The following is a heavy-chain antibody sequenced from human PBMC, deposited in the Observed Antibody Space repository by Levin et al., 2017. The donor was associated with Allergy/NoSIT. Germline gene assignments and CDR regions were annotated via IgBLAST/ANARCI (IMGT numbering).Heavy chain of an antibody. Sequence: ASVKVSCKASGYTFTGYYMHWVRQAPGQGLEWMAWISPDSGDTKYAQKFQGRVTVTRDTSIGTAYMELSRLTSDDTAVYYCARGSPHGEVNANDYWGQGTLVTVSS. CDR3: ARGSPHGEVNANDY. J-gene: IGHJ4*02. D-gene: IGHD3-10*01. CDR2: ISPDSGDT. CDR1: GYTFTGYY. V-gene: IGHV1-2*02.